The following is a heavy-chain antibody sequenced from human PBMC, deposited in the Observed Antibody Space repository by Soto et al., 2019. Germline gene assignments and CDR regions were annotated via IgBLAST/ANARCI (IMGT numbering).Heavy chain of an antibody. D-gene: IGHD3-22*01. CDR3: ARDRVESGYPEYFQH. V-gene: IGHV1-8*01. CDR2: MNPNSGNT. Sequence: ASVKVSCKASGYTFPRYDINWVRQATGQGLEWMGWMNPNSGNTGYAQKFQGRVTMTRNTSISTAYMELNSLRAEDTAVYYCARDRVESGYPEYFQHWGQGTLVTVSS. J-gene: IGHJ1*01. CDR1: GYTFPRYD.